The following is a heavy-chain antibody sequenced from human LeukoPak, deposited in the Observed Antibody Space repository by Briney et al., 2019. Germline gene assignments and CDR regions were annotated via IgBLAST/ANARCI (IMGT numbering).Heavy chain of an antibody. CDR3: ARHGRLGMVRGNFDY. V-gene: IGHV4-39*01. CDR1: GVSITSNFYY. CDR2: IYHTGNT. J-gene: IGHJ4*02. Sequence: PSETLSLTCTVYGVSITSNFYYWAWIRQPPGKGLEWIGPIYHTGNTYSNPSLESRLTLSVDTARNQFSLRLSSVTAADTALFFCARHGRLGMVRGNFDYWGQGILVTVSS. D-gene: IGHD3-10*01.